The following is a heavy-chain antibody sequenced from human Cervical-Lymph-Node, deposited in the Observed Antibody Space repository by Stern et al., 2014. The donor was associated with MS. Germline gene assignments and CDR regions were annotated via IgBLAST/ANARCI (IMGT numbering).Heavy chain of an antibody. CDR3: ARPGDDTAKYGLDV. CDR1: GYSFATYW. CDR2: IYLGDSDT. J-gene: IGHJ6*02. D-gene: IGHD5-18*01. Sequence: VQLEESGAEVKKPGESLKLSCKGSGYSFATYWIGWVRQMPGKGLAWMGVIYLGDSDTRYSPSFQGQVTISADKSISAAYLHWSSLKASDTAMYYCARPGDDTAKYGLDVWGQGTTVTVSS. V-gene: IGHV5-51*03.